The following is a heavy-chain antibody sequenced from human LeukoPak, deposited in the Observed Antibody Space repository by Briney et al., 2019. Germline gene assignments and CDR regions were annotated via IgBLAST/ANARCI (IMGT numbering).Heavy chain of an antibody. CDR3: ARFGRDGYNGYFDY. V-gene: IGHV4-59*01. CDR1: GGSISSYY. CDR2: IYYSGST. D-gene: IGHD5-24*01. J-gene: IGHJ4*02. Sequence: SETLSLTCTASGGSISSYYWSWIRQPPGKGLEWIGHIYYSGSTNYNPSLKSRVTISVDTSKNQFSLKLSSVTAADTAVYYCARFGRDGYNGYFDYWGQGTLVTVSS.